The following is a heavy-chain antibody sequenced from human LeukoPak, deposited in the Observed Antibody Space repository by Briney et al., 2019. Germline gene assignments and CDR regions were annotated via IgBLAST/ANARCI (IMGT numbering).Heavy chain of an antibody. Sequence: RAGGSLRLSCTASGLTFSTYWIHWVRQGQGMGRVWGSKIKFDGSLACYADSVKGRFTISRDNAKNTLYLQMNSLGIEDTAVYYCVTGHYDSRMYFDLWGRGTLVTVSS. V-gene: IGHV3-74*01. J-gene: IGHJ2*01. D-gene: IGHD3-16*01. CDR1: GLTFSTYW. CDR2: IKFDGSLA. CDR3: VTGHYDSRMYFDL.